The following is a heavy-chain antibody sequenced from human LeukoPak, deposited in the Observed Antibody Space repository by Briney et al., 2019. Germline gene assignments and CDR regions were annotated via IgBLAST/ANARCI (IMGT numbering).Heavy chain of an antibody. V-gene: IGHV3-30*18. D-gene: IGHD4-17*01. Sequence: GGSLRLSCAASGFTFSSFVMHWLRQAPGKGLEWVAVISNDGSKKYYADSVKGRFTISRDNSKNTLYLQMNSLRAEDTAVYYCAKDLGGPYGDSSMDVWGQGTTVTVSS. CDR1: GFTFSSFV. CDR3: AKDLGGPYGDSSMDV. CDR2: ISNDGSKK. J-gene: IGHJ6*02.